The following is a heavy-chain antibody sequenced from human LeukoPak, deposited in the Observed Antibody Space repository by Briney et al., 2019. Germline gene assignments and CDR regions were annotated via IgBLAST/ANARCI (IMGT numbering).Heavy chain of an antibody. V-gene: IGHV1-18*01. CDR1: GYTFTSYG. CDR2: ISAYNGNT. Sequence: ASVKVSCKASGYTFTSYGISWVRQAPGQGLEWMGWISAYNGNTNYAQKLQGRVTMTTDTSTSTAYMELRSLRSDDTAVYYCARVGYYDFWSGPTIYYYYMDVWGKGTTVTVSS. J-gene: IGHJ6*03. CDR3: ARVGYYDFWSGPTIYYYYMDV. D-gene: IGHD3-3*01.